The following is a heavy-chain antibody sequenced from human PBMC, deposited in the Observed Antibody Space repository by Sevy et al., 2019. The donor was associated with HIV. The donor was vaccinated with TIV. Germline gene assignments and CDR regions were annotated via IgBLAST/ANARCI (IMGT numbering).Heavy chain of an antibody. CDR1: GFTFSNAW. D-gene: IGHD2-2*01. CDR3: TTEYSGIVVVPAAMYYFDY. Sequence: GGSLRLSCAASGFTFSNAWMSWVRQAPGMGLEWVGRIKSKTDGGTTDYAAPVKGRFTISRDDSKNTLYLQMNSLKTEDTAVYYCTTEYSGIVVVPAAMYYFDYWGQRTLVTVSS. J-gene: IGHJ4*02. CDR2: IKSKTDGGTT. V-gene: IGHV3-15*01.